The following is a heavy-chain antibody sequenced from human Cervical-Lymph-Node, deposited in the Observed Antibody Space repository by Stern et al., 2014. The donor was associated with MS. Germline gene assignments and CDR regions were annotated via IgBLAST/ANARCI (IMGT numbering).Heavy chain of an antibody. D-gene: IGHD4-17*01. CDR2: IYPRDSDT. Sequence: EVQLVESGAEVKKPGDSLRISCKGSGYDFNTYWIAWVRQMPGKGLEWMGMIYPRDSDTRYSPSFQGQLPISADKSIRTAYLQWRSLKASDTALYFCARWGDGDASLDYWGQGALVSVSS. V-gene: IGHV5-51*01. CDR3: ARWGDGDASLDY. CDR1: GYDFNTYW. J-gene: IGHJ4*02.